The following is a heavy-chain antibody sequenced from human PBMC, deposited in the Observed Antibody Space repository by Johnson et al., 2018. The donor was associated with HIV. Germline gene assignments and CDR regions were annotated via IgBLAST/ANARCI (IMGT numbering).Heavy chain of an antibody. CDR3: ARDRAAAGTDALDI. D-gene: IGHD6-13*01. CDR1: GFTFSNYA. Sequence: QVQLVESGGGVVQPGRSLRLSCPASGFTFSNYAMHWVRQAPGKGLEWVAVISYDGSNKYYADSVKGRFTISRDNSKNTVYLQMNSLRAEDTAVYYCARDRAAAGTDALDIWGQGTMVTVSS. CDR2: ISYDGSNK. J-gene: IGHJ3*02. V-gene: IGHV3-30-3*01.